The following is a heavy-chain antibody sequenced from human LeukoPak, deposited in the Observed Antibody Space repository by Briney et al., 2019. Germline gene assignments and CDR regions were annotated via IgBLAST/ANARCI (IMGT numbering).Heavy chain of an antibody. CDR2: ISGSGGSA. D-gene: IGHD2-15*01. Sequence: GGSLRLSCAASGFTFSSYGMSWVRQAPGKGLEWVSAISGSGGSAYYADSVKGRFTISRDNSKNTLYLQMNSLRAEDTAVYYCAKDGDCSGGSCYPQEFDYWGQGTLVTVSS. J-gene: IGHJ4*02. CDR3: AKDGDCSGGSCYPQEFDY. V-gene: IGHV3-23*01. CDR1: GFTFSSYG.